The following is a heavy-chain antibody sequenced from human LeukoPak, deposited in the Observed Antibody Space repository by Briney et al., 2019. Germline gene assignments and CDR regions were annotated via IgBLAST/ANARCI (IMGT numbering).Heavy chain of an antibody. CDR2: IYHIGST. Sequence: SETLSLTCTVSGYSISSGYYWGWIRQPPGKGLEWIGSIYHIGSTYYNPSLKSRGTISVDTSKNQFSLKLSSVTAADTAVYYCARQGSVGATPLDYWGQGILVTVSS. V-gene: IGHV4-38-2*02. CDR1: GYSISSGYY. J-gene: IGHJ4*02. D-gene: IGHD1-26*01. CDR3: ARQGSVGATPLDY.